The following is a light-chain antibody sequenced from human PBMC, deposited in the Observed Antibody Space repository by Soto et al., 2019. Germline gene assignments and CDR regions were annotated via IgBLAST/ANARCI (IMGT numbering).Light chain of an antibody. CDR3: QQRHMWPIT. CDR2: DAS. Sequence: DTVLTQSPGTLSLSPGERATLSCRASQSVGTYLAWYQQKPGQAPRLLIYDASNRATGIPARFSGSGSGTDFTLTISSLEPEDSAVYYCQQRHMWPITFGQGTRLEIK. CDR1: QSVGTY. V-gene: IGKV3-11*01. J-gene: IGKJ5*01.